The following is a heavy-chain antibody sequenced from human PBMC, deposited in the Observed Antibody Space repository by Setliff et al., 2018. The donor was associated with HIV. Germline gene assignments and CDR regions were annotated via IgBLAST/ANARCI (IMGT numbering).Heavy chain of an antibody. Sequence: PSETLSLTCTVSGGSISSGSYYWSWIRQPAGKGLEWIGHIYTSGSTNYNPSLKSQVTISVDTSKNQFSLKLSSVTAADTAVYYCARGATREFIVGATIFDYWGQGTLVTVSS. J-gene: IGHJ4*02. CDR3: ARGATREFIVGATIFDY. D-gene: IGHD1-26*01. V-gene: IGHV4-61*09. CDR2: IYTSGST. CDR1: GGSISSGSYY.